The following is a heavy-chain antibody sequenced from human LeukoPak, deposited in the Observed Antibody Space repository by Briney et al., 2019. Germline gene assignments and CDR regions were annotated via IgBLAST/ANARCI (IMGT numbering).Heavy chain of an antibody. Sequence: SETLSLTCTVSGGSISSYYWSWIRQPAGKGLEWIGRIYTSGSTNYNPSLKSRVTMSVDTSQNQFSLKLSPVTAADTAVYYCARDQYYYGSGSYGLDYWGQGTLVTVSS. J-gene: IGHJ4*02. CDR3: ARDQYYYGSGSYGLDY. CDR1: GGSISSYY. CDR2: IYTSGST. D-gene: IGHD3-10*01. V-gene: IGHV4-4*07.